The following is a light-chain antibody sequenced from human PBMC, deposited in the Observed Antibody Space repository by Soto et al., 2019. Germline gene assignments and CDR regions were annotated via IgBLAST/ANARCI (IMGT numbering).Light chain of an antibody. V-gene: IGLV2-14*01. CDR3: SSFTIKRNTVI. CDR2: DVS. J-gene: IGLJ2*01. CDR1: SSDVGGYNY. Sequence: QSALTQPASVSGSPGQAITVSCTGTSSDVGGYNYVSWYQYHPGKAPKLMVYDVSNRPSGISNRFSGSKSGNTASLTISGLHAEDEADYYCSSFTIKRNTVIFGGGTELTVL.